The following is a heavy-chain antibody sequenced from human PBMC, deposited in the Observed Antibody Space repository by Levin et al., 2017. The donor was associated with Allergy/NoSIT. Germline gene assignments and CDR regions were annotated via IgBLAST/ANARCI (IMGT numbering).Heavy chain of an antibody. J-gene: IGHJ5*02. V-gene: IGHV3-23*01. CDR1: GFTFSSYA. CDR2: ISGSGGST. D-gene: IGHD2-2*01. Sequence: GESLKISCAASGFTFSSYAMSWVRQAPGKGLEWVSAISGSGGSTYYADSVKGRFTISRDNSKNTLYLQMNSLRAEDTAVYYCAKEREYCSSTSCPLGWFDPWGQGTLVTVSS. CDR3: AKEREYCSSTSCPLGWFDP.